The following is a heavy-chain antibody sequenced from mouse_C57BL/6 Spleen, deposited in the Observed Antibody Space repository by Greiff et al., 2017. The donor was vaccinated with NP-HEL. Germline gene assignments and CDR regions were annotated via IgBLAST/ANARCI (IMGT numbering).Heavy chain of an antibody. Sequence: VHVKQSGPVLVKPGPSVKISCKASGFTFTDYYMHWVKQSHGKSLEWIGLVYPYNGGTSYNQKFKGKATLTVDTSSSTAYMELNSLTSEDSAVYYCAKNYGNYLYFDVWGTGTTVTVSS. D-gene: IGHD2-1*01. CDR3: AKNYGNYLYFDV. V-gene: IGHV1-36*01. J-gene: IGHJ1*03. CDR2: VYPYNGGT. CDR1: GFTFTDYY.